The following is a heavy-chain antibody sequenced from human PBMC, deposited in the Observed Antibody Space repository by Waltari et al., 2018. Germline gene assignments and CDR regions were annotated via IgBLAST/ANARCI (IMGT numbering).Heavy chain of an antibody. V-gene: IGHV4-59*01. Sequence: QVQLQESGPGLVKPSETLSLTCTVSGGSISSYYWSWIRQPPGKGLEWIGYFYYSGSTNYNPALKSGGTISVNTSNNQVSLKLSSVTAADTAVYYCARVPWRYCTNGVCSPVYYYYGMDVWGQGTTVTVSS. CDR1: GGSISSYY. J-gene: IGHJ6*02. CDR3: ARVPWRYCTNGVCSPVYYYYGMDV. CDR2: FYYSGST. D-gene: IGHD2-8*01.